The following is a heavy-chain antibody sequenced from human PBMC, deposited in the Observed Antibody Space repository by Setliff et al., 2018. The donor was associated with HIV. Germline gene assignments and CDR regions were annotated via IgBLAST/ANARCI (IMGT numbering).Heavy chain of an antibody. D-gene: IGHD3-10*01. Sequence: SETLSLTCALSGGSISSSNRWSWVRQPPGKGLEWIGDIYTSGSTTYNPSPKSRVTISVETSKNHSSLRLSSVTAADTAVYYCASLFRSRGGYQYYMDVWGTGTTVTVSS. CDR2: IYTSGST. CDR1: GGSISSSNR. J-gene: IGHJ6*03. CDR3: ASLFRSRGGYQYYMDV. V-gene: IGHV4-4*02.